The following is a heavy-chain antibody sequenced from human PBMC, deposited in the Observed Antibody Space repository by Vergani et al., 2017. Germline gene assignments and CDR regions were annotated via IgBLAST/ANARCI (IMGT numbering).Heavy chain of an antibody. D-gene: IGHD3-22*01. J-gene: IGHJ4*02. Sequence: EVQLVESGGGLVQPGRSLRLSCTASGFTFGDYAVSWFRQAPGKGLEWVSTISSDGGSTYYADSVKGRFTISRDNSKNTLSLQMNSLTAEDTAIYYCAGPQGTSAYYYGGFDYWGQGILVTVSS. CDR1: GFTFGDYA. CDR2: ISSDGGST. CDR3: AGPQGTSAYYYGGFDY. V-gene: IGHV3-23*04.